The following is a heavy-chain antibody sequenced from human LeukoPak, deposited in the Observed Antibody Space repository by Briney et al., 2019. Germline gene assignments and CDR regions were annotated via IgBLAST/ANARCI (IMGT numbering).Heavy chain of an antibody. CDR3: ARQVRKVRGVIQNWFDP. Sequence: SETLSLTCTVSGYSISSGYYWGWIRQPPGKGLEWIGSIYHSGSTYYNPSLKSRVTISVDTSKNQFSLKLSSVTAADTAVYYCARQVRKVRGVIQNWFDPWGQGTLVTVSS. D-gene: IGHD3-10*01. CDR2: IYHSGST. CDR1: GYSISSGYY. J-gene: IGHJ5*02. V-gene: IGHV4-38-2*02.